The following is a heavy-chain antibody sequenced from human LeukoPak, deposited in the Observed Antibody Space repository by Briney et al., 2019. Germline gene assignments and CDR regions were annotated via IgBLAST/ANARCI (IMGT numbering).Heavy chain of an antibody. CDR3: ARGAGYGAPHGWFDP. D-gene: IGHD4/OR15-4a*01. J-gene: IGHJ5*02. Sequence: SETLSLTCTVSGDSLNNYYWSWIRQPAGKGLEWIGRIYGSGSTKYNPPLKSRVTMSVDTSENQLSLRLNSVTAADTAVYYCARGAGYGAPHGWFDPWGQGTLVIVSS. V-gene: IGHV4-4*07. CDR2: IYGSGST. CDR1: GDSLNNYY.